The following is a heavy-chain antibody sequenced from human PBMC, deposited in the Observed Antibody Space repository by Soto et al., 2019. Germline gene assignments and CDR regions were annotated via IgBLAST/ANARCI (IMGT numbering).Heavy chain of an antibody. D-gene: IGHD6-6*01. CDR3: ARVSSIAARPNAFDI. CDR1: GFTFSSYW. CDR2: IKQDGSEK. Sequence: EVQLVESGGGLVQPGGSLRLSCAASGFTFSSYWMSWVRQAPGKGLEWVANIKQDGSEKYYVDSVKGRFTISRDNAKNSLYLQMNSLRADDTAVYYWARVSSIAARPNAFDIWGQGTIVTVSS. V-gene: IGHV3-7*01. J-gene: IGHJ3*02.